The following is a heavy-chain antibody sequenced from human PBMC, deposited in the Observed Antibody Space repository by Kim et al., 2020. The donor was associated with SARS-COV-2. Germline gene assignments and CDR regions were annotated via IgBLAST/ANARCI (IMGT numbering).Heavy chain of an antibody. CDR1: GGSISSGGYY. Sequence: SETLSLTCTVSGGSISSGGYYWSWIRQHPGKGLEWIGYIYYSGSTYYNPSLKSRVTISVDTSKNQFSLKLSSVTAADTAVYYCARDRLDWNYAPSDYYYYMDVWGKGTTVTVSS. J-gene: IGHJ6*03. D-gene: IGHD1-7*01. CDR3: ARDRLDWNYAPSDYYYYMDV. CDR2: IYYSGST. V-gene: IGHV4-31*03.